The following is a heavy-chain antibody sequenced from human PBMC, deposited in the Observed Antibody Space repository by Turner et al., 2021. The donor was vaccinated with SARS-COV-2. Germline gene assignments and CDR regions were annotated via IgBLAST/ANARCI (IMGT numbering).Heavy chain of an antibody. Sequence: QLQLQESGPGLVKPSETLSLTCTVSGGSISSSSYYWGWIRQPPGKGWEWIGSSYYSGSTYYNPSLKSRVTISVDTSKNQFSLKLSSVTAADTAVYYCATEMATISRYYYYGMDVWGQGTTVTVSS. CDR3: ATEMATISRYYYYGMDV. CDR2: SYYSGST. CDR1: GGSISSSSYY. J-gene: IGHJ6*02. V-gene: IGHV4-39*02. D-gene: IGHD5-12*01.